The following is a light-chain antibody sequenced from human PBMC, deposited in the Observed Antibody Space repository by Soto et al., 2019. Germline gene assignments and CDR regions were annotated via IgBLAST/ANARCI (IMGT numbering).Light chain of an antibody. CDR3: QQSNSDRWT. J-gene: IGKJ1*01. V-gene: IGKV1-5*03. CDR1: QSISVW. CDR2: EAS. Sequence: QLTESPSTLSAAVGDRVTITGRASQSISVWLAWYQHKAGKAPNXLIYEASRLESGVPSRFSVSGSETEGTITISSLKQDDGATYYCQQSNSDRWTFGQGTKVDIK.